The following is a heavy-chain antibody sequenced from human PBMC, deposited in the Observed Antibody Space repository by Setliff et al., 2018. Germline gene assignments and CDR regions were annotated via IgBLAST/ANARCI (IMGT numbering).Heavy chain of an antibody. V-gene: IGHV4-39*01. Sequence: SETLSLTCTVSGASINSGTYYWAWIRQPPGKGLEWIGRTHYSGTTYYNASLKSRVTMSVDTSKNQFSLNLSSVTAADTAVYYCARTGTYRYFDYWGQGALVTVSS. J-gene: IGHJ4*02. CDR2: THYSGTT. CDR1: GASINSGTYY. CDR3: ARTGTYRYFDY. D-gene: IGHD1-26*01.